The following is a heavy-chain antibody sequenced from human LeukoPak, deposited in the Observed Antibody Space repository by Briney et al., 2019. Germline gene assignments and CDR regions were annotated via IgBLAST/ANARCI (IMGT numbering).Heavy chain of an antibody. V-gene: IGHV3-30-3*01. Sequence: GGSLRLSCAASGFTFSSYAMHWVRQAPGKGLEWVAVISYDGSNKYYADSVKGRFTISRDNSKNTLYLQMNSLRAEDTAVYYCARDPPGEPKTFDYWGQGTLVTVSS. CDR2: ISYDGSNK. D-gene: IGHD3-10*01. CDR1: GFTFSSYA. J-gene: IGHJ4*02. CDR3: ARDPPGEPKTFDY.